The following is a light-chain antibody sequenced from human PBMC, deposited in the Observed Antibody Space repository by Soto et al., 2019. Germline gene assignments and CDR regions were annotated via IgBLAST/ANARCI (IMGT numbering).Light chain of an antibody. CDR3: QQYNNWPPWT. V-gene: IGKV3-15*01. Sequence: IVMTQSPATLSVSPGERATLSCRASQSVSSNLAWYQQKPGQAPRLLIYGASTRATGIPARFSGSGSGTEFTPTLSSLQSEDFAGYYCQQYNNWPPWTFGQGTKVEIK. J-gene: IGKJ1*01. CDR1: QSVSSN. CDR2: GAS.